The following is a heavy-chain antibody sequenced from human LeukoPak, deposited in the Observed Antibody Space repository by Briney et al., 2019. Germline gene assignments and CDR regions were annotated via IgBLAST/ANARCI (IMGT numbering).Heavy chain of an antibody. J-gene: IGHJ5*02. CDR2: IYYSGST. D-gene: IGHD1-26*01. V-gene: IGHV4-59*08. Sequence: TSETLSLTCTVSGDSISSYYWSWIRQPPGKGLEWIGYIYYSGSTNYNPSLKSRVTISVDTSKNQFSLKLSSVTAADTAVYYCARHADGIVGATTVSWFDPWGQGTLVTVSS. CDR1: GDSISSYY. CDR3: ARHADGIVGATTVSWFDP.